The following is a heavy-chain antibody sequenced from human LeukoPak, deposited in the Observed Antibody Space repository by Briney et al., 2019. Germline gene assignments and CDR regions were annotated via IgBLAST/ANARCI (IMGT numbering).Heavy chain of an antibody. D-gene: IGHD4-17*01. Sequence: SQTLSLTCTVSGGSISSGSYYWSWIRQHPGKGLEWIGYIYFSGSTYYNPSLKSRVTISLDTSNNHFSLKLSSVTAADTAVYYCARVLSGTVTTEYFDLWGRGTLVTVSS. CDR1: GGSISSGSYY. J-gene: IGHJ2*01. V-gene: IGHV4-31*03. CDR3: ARVLSGTVTTEYFDL. CDR2: IYFSGST.